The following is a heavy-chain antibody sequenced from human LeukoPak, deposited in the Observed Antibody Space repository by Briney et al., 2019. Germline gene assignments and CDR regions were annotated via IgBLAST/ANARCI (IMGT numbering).Heavy chain of an antibody. CDR3: VGIAVAATFDY. J-gene: IGHJ4*02. CDR1: GYTFTSYG. Sequence: ASVKVSCKASGYTFTSYGISWVRQAPGQGLEWMGWMNPNSGNTGYAQKFQGRVTMTRNTSISTAYMELSSLRSEDTAVYYCVGIAVAATFDYWGQGTLVTVSS. CDR2: MNPNSGNT. D-gene: IGHD6-19*01. V-gene: IGHV1-8*02.